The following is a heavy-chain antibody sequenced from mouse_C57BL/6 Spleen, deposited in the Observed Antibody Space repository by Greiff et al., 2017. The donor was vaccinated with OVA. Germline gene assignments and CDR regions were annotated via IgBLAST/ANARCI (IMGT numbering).Heavy chain of an antibody. CDR3: TRGVAGTVFAY. D-gene: IGHD1-1*02. Sequence: QVQLQQSGAELVRPGASVTLSCKASGYTFTDYEMHWVKQTPVHGLEWIGAIDPETGGTAYNQKFKGKAILTADKSSSTAYMELRSLTSEDSAVYYCTRGVAGTVFAYWGQGTLVTVSA. CDR2: IDPETGGT. CDR1: GYTFTDYE. J-gene: IGHJ3*01. V-gene: IGHV1-15*01.